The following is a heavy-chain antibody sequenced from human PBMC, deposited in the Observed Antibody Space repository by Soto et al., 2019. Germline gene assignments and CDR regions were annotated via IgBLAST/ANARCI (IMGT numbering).Heavy chain of an antibody. D-gene: IGHD3-10*01. CDR1: GYTFISYY. V-gene: IGHV1-46*01. J-gene: IGHJ5*02. CDR3: AKVGGSYYYGSGRVWFDP. CDR2: INPSGGSR. Sequence: AAVKVSCKTSGYTFISYYIHWVRQAPGQGLEWMGIINPSGGSRRSAQKFQGRVTMTRDTSTSKVYMEVSSLRSEDTAVYYCAKVGGSYYYGSGRVWFDPWGRGTQVTVSS.